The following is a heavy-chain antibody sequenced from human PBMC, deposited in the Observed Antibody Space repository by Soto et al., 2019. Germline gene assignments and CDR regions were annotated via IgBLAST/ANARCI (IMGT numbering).Heavy chain of an antibody. J-gene: IGHJ4*02. CDR2: ISAYNGNT. V-gene: IGHV1-18*04. Sequence: ASLKVSCKASGSTFTNYGISWVRQAPGQGLEWMGWISAYNGNTKYAQKVQGRVTMTTDTSTSTAYMELGSLRSEDTAVYYCARDRDGYNLFDYWGQGTLVTVSS. CDR1: GSTFTNYG. CDR3: ARDRDGYNLFDY. D-gene: IGHD5-12*01.